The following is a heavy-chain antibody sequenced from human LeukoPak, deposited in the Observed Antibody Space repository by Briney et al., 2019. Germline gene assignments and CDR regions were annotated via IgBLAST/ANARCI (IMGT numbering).Heavy chain of an antibody. CDR3: ANGVGPYQPPYYMDV. CDR1: GFTFSSYG. V-gene: IGHV3-30*02. CDR2: IRYDGSSK. J-gene: IGHJ6*03. Sequence: GGSLRLSCAASGFTFSSYGMHWVRQAPGKGLEWVAFIRYDGSSKYYADSVKGRFTISRDNSKNTLYLQMNSLRAEDTAVYYCANGVGPYQPPYYMDVWGKGTTVTVSS. D-gene: IGHD2-2*01.